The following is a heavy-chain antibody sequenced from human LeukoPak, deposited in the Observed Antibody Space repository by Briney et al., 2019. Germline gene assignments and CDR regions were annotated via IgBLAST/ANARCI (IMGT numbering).Heavy chain of an antibody. V-gene: IGHV4-61*02. CDR2: IYTSGST. D-gene: IGHD3-16*01. J-gene: IGHJ6*03. CDR3: ARDYDNYCYYIDV. CDR1: GGSISSGGYY. Sequence: SETLSLTCTISGGSISSGGYYWSWIRQPAGKGLEWIGRIYTSGSTNYDPSLKSRVTISVDTSKNQFSLTLISVTAADTAVYYCARDYDNYCYYIDVWGKGTTVTVSS.